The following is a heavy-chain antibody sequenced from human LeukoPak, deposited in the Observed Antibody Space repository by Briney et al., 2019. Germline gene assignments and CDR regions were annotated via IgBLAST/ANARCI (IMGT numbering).Heavy chain of an antibody. CDR3: ARDIDSSGYPSLLIDY. V-gene: IGHV3-30-3*01. Sequence: GGSLRLSCAASGFTFSSYAMHWVRQAPGKGLEWVAVISYDGSNKYYADSVKGRFTISRDNSKNTLYLQMNSLRAEDTAVYYCARDIDSSGYPSLLIDYWGQGTLVTVSS. CDR1: GFTFSSYA. J-gene: IGHJ4*02. D-gene: IGHD3-22*01. CDR2: ISYDGSNK.